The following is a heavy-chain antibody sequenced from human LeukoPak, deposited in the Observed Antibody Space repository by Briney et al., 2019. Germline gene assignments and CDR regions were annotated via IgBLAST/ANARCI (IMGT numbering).Heavy chain of an antibody. V-gene: IGHV3-30-3*01. Sequence: GGSLRLSCAASGFTFSSYAMHWVRQAPGKGLEWVAVISYDGSNKYYADSVKGRFTISRDNSKNTLYLQMNSLRAEDTAVNYCARPVNGDSSSWYGNWFDPWGQGTLVTVSS. CDR3: ARPVNGDSSSWYGNWFDP. J-gene: IGHJ5*02. CDR1: GFTFSSYA. CDR2: ISYDGSNK. D-gene: IGHD6-13*01.